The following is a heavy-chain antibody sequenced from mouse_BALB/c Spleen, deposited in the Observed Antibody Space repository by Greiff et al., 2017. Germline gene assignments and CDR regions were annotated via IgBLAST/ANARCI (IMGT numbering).Heavy chain of an antibody. CDR3: ASWGLATGDY. Sequence: VQLKQSGAELVKPGASVKLSCTASGFNIKDTYMHWVKQRPEQGLEWIGRIDPANGNTKYDPKFQGKATITADTSSNTAYLQLSSLTSEDTAVYYCASWGLATGDYWGQGTTVTVSS. CDR2: IDPANGNT. V-gene: IGHV14-3*02. D-gene: IGHD2-2*01. J-gene: IGHJ2*01. CDR1: GFNIKDTY.